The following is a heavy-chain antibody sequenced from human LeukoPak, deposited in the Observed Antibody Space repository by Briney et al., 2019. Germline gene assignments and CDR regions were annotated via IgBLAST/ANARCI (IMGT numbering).Heavy chain of an antibody. Sequence: GGSLRLSCAASGFTFSDYYMSWIRQAPGKGLEWVSYISGSGSDINYADSVKGRFTISRDNAKNSLYLQMDSLRAEDTAVYYCARLTRGHSNENYWGQGTLVTVSS. CDR2: ISGSGSDI. J-gene: IGHJ4*02. V-gene: IGHV3-11*01. CDR1: GFTFSDYY. CDR3: ARLTRGHSNENY. D-gene: IGHD4-11*01.